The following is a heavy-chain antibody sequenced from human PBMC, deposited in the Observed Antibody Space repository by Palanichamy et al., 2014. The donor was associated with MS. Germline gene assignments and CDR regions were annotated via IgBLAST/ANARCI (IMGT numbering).Heavy chain of an antibody. Sequence: QVQLVQSGAEVKKPGASVKVSCKASGYTFTSYYMHWMRQAPGQGLEWMGIINPSGGSTSYARKFQGRVTMTRDTSTSTVYMELSSLRSEDTAVYYCASNYCSSTSCYKGDFDYWGQRTLVTVSS. CDR2: INPSGGST. CDR3: ASNYCSSTSCYKGDFDY. V-gene: IGHV1-46*01. J-gene: IGHJ4*02. D-gene: IGHD2-2*02. CDR1: GYTFTSYY.